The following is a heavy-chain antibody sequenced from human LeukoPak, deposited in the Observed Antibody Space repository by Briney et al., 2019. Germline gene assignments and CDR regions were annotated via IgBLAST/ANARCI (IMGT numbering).Heavy chain of an antibody. CDR2: IWYDGSNK. D-gene: IGHD3-22*01. CDR3: AKAGGPDSSGYYHYFDY. CDR1: GFTFSSYG. J-gene: IGHJ4*02. V-gene: IGHV3-33*06. Sequence: AGRSLRLSCAASGFTFSSYGMHWVRRAPGKGLEWVAVIWYDGSNKYYADSVKGRFTISRDNSKNTLYLQMNSLRAEDTAVYYYAKAGGPDSSGYYHYFDYWGQGTLVTVSS.